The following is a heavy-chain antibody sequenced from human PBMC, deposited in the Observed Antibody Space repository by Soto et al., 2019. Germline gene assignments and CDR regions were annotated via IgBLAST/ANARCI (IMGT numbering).Heavy chain of an antibody. CDR3: ARDYYGSGSTRSPFFY. CDR2: ISGHNGNT. CDR1: GYNFTNYG. Sequence: QVHLVQSGAEVKRPGASVTVSCKASGYNFTNYGISWVRQAPGQGLEWMGWISGHNGNTNYAQKIQGRVTMTTDTSTSTAYMELRSLRSDDTAVYYCARDYYGSGSTRSPFFYWGQGTLVTVSS. D-gene: IGHD3-10*01. V-gene: IGHV1-18*01. J-gene: IGHJ4*02.